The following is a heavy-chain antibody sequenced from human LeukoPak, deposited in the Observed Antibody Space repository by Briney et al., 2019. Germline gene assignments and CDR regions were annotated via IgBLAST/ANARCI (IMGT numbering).Heavy chain of an antibody. CDR1: GGTFSSYA. D-gene: IGHD2-2*01. Sequence: SVKVSCKASGGTFSSYAISWVRQAPGQGLEWMGGIIPIFGTANYAQKFQGRGTITADESTSTAYMELSSLRSEDTAVYYCARATVVVPAALYNWFDPWGQGTLVTVSS. V-gene: IGHV1-69*01. CDR2: IIPIFGTA. J-gene: IGHJ5*02. CDR3: ARATVVVPAALYNWFDP.